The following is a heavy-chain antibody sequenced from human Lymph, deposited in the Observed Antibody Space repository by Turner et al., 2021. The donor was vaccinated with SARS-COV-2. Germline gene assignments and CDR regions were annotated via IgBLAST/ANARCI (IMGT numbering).Heavy chain of an antibody. D-gene: IGHD6-6*01. J-gene: IGHJ6*02. V-gene: IGHV3-48*03. Sequence: EVQLVESGGGLVQPGGSLRLSCAASGFTVSSYEMNWVRQAPWKGLEWVSYISSSGSTIYYADSVKGRFTISRDNAKNSLYLQMNSLRAEDTAVYYCARGALEYSSYFYYYGMDVWGQGTTVTVSS. CDR2: ISSSGSTI. CDR1: GFTVSSYE. CDR3: ARGALEYSSYFYYYGMDV.